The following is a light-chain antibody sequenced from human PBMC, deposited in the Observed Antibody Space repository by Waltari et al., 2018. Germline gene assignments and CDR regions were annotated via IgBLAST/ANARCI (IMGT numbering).Light chain of an antibody. J-gene: IGLJ1*01. V-gene: IGLV2-8*01. CDR3: SSYTDTNNFV. CDR2: EVS. Sequence: QSALAQPPSASGSPGQSVTISCTGASSDIGTYNFVSWYQQHPGKAPKLIISEVSTRPSGVPERFSGSKSGNTASLTVSGLQTEDEADYSCSSYTDTNNFVFGTGTKVTVL. CDR1: SSDIGTYNF.